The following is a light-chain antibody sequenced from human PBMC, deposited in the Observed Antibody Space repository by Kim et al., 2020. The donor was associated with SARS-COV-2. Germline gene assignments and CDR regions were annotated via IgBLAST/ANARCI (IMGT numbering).Light chain of an antibody. V-gene: IGKV1-5*03. CDR1: QSISSW. J-gene: IGKJ1*01. Sequence: DIQMTQSPSTLSASVGDRVTITCRASQSISSWLAWYQQKPGKAPKLLIYKASSLESGVPSRFSGSGSGTEFTLTVSSLQPDYFATYYCQQYNTYPWTFGQGTKVDIK. CDR2: KAS. CDR3: QQYNTYPWT.